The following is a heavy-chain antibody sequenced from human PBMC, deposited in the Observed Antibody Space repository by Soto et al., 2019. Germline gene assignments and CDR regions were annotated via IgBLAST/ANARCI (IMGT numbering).Heavy chain of an antibody. Sequence: SVKVSCKASGGTFSSYAISWVRQAPGQGLEWMGGIIPIFGTADYAQKFQGRVTITADKSTSTAYMELSSLRSEDTAVYYCARVLSHYYYGMDVWGQGTTVTVSS. CDR2: IIPIFGTA. CDR1: GGTFSSYA. CDR3: ARVLSHYYYGMDV. V-gene: IGHV1-69*06. J-gene: IGHJ6*02.